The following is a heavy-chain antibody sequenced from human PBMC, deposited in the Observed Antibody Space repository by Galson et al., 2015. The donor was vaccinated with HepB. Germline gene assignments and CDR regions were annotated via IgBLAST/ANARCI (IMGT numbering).Heavy chain of an antibody. Sequence: SLRLSCAASGFTFSSYEMNWVRQAPGKGLEWVSYISSSGSTIYYADSVKGRFTISRDNAKNSLYLQMNSLRAEDTAVYYCARDKMVRGVIPGWFDPWGQGTLVTVSS. V-gene: IGHV3-48*03. CDR3: ARDKMVRGVIPGWFDP. J-gene: IGHJ5*02. CDR1: GFTFSSYE. CDR2: ISSSGSTI. D-gene: IGHD3-10*01.